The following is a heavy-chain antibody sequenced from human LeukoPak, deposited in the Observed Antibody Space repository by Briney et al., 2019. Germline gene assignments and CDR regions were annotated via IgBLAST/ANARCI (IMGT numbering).Heavy chain of an antibody. CDR3: ARESARYQLLHYYYGMDV. Sequence: SETLSLTCTVSGGSISSYYWSWIRQPPGKGLEWIGYIYYSGSTNYNPSLKSRVTISVDTSKNQFSLKLSSVTAADTAVYYCARESARYQLLHYYYGMDVWGQGTTVTVSS. CDR1: GGSISSYY. D-gene: IGHD2-2*01. CDR2: IYYSGST. J-gene: IGHJ6*01. V-gene: IGHV4-59*12.